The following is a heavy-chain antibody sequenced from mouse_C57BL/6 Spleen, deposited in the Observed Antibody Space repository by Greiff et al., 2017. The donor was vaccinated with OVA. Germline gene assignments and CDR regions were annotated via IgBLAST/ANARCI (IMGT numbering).Heavy chain of an antibody. V-gene: IGHV2-5*01. D-gene: IGHD2-2*01. CDR1: GFSLTSYG. J-gene: IGHJ1*03. CDR3: AKNEATMVTTGYFDV. Sequence: SGPGLVQPSQSLSITCTVSGFSLTSYGVHWVRQSPGKGLEWLGVIWRGGSTDYNAAFMSRLSITKDNSKSQVFFKMNSLQADDTAIYYCAKNEATMVTTGYFDVWGTGTTVTVSS. CDR2: IWRGGST.